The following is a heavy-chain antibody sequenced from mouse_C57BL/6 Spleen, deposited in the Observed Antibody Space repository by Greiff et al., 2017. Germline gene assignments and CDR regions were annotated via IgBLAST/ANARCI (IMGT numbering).Heavy chain of an antibody. CDR2: IDPSDSYT. CDR1: GYTFTSYW. D-gene: IGHD2-5*01. J-gene: IGHJ4*01. V-gene: IGHV1-69*01. Sequence: QVQLQQPGAELVMPGASVKLSCKASGYTFTSYWMHWVKQRPGQGLEWIGEIDPSDSYTNYNQKFKGKSTLTVDKSSSTAYMQLSSLTSEDSAVYYCARYYSNYLDYWGQGTSVTVSS. CDR3: ARYYSNYLDY.